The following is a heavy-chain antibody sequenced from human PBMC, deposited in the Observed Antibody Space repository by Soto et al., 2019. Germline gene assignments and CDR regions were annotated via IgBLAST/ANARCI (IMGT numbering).Heavy chain of an antibody. CDR3: ARNAANTGLFEL. CDR2: MNPNSGNT. CDR1: GYTFSSYD. J-gene: IGHJ4*02. D-gene: IGHD2-15*01. Sequence: QVQLVQSGAEVKKPGASVKVSCKASGYTFSSYDINWVRQAIGQGLEWMGWMNPNSGNTGYAQKFRDRVTMTRDIPVSTAYLELSSLTSDDTAGYCWARNAANTGLFELWGLGTLVTVSS. V-gene: IGHV1-8*01.